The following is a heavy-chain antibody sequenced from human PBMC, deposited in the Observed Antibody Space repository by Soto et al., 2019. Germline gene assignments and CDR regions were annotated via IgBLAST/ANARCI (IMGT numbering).Heavy chain of an antibody. CDR2: ITPSGGST. CDR3: ARVNSYYDSSGYQDY. V-gene: IGHV1-46*01. J-gene: IGHJ4*02. D-gene: IGHD3-22*01. Sequence: SVKVTCKTSGYTFTSYGIIWVRQAPGQGLECMGIITPSGGSTSYAQKFQGRVTRTRDTSTSTGYMELSSLRAEDTAVDYCARVNSYYDSSGYQDYWGQGTLVTVSS. CDR1: GYTFTSYG.